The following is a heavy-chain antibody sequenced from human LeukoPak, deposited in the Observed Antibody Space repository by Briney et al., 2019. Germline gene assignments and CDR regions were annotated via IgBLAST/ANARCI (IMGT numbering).Heavy chain of an antibody. J-gene: IGHJ4*02. CDR2: IASDGSST. D-gene: IGHD4-23*01. CDR1: GFTLSSYW. Sequence: PGGSLRLSCAPSGFTLSSYWMNWVRQAPGKGLVWVSRIASDGSSTTYADSVKGRFSISRDNAKNTLYLQMNSLRVEDTAVYYCARGRPHGNDYWGQGTLVTVSS. V-gene: IGHV3-74*01. CDR3: ARGRPHGNDY.